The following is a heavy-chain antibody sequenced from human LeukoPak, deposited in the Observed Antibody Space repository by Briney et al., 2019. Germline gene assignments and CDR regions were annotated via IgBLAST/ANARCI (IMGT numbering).Heavy chain of an antibody. J-gene: IGHJ4*02. Sequence: GASVKVSCKASGYTFTGYYMHWVRQAPGQGLEWMGRINPNSGGTNYAQKFQGRVTMTRDTSISTAYMELSRLRSDDTAVYYCARAKWGCGGDCYSIVDYWGQGTLVTVSS. CDR2: INPNSGGT. V-gene: IGHV1-2*06. CDR1: GYTFTGYY. CDR3: ARAKWGCGGDCYSIVDY. D-gene: IGHD2-21*02.